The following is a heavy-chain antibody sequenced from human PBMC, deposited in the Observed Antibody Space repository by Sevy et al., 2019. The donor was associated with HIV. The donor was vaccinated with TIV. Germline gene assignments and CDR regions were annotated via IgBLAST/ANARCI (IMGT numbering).Heavy chain of an antibody. D-gene: IGHD3-10*01. CDR2: IGWNSGSV. CDR1: GFRFEEYG. J-gene: IGHJ4*02. Sequence: GGSLRLSCAASGFRFEEYGMHWVRRAPGKGLEWVSGIGWNSGSVGYAVSVKGRFTISRDNAKNLLYLQMNSLTSDDTALYYCAKDLLPYGSGSYPLDYWGQGTVVTVSS. V-gene: IGHV3-9*01. CDR3: AKDLLPYGSGSYPLDY.